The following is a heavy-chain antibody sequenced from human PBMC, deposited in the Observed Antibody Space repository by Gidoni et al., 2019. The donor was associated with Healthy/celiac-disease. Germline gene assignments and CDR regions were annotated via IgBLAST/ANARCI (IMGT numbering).Heavy chain of an antibody. J-gene: IGHJ6*02. CDR2: IIPIFGTA. D-gene: IGHD2-2*01. CDR3: ARMGYCSSTSCYRGYYYYGMDV. V-gene: IGHV1-69*06. Sequence: QLQLVQSGAEVKKPGSSVKVSCKASGGTFSSYAISWVRPAPGQGLEWMGGIIPIFGTANYAQKFQGRVTITADKSTSTAYMELSSLRSEDTAVYYCARMGYCSSTSCYRGYYYYGMDVWGQGTTVTVSS. CDR1: GGTFSSYA.